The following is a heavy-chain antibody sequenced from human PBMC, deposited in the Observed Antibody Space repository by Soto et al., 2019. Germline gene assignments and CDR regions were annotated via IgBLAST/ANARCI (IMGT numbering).Heavy chain of an antibody. CDR2: VYYSGST. CDR1: GGSISSYY. J-gene: IGHJ5*02. Sequence: PSETLSLTCTVSGGSISSYYWSWIRQPPGKGLEWIGYVYYSGSTNYNPSLKSRVTISVDTSKNQFSLKLSSVTAADTAVYYCASYSGYSRSWYASWGQGTLVTVSS. D-gene: IGHD6-13*01. CDR3: ASYSGYSRSWYAS. V-gene: IGHV4-59*08.